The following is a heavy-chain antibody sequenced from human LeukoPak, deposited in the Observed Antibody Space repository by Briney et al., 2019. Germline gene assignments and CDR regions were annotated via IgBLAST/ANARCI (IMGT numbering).Heavy chain of an antibody. D-gene: IGHD2-15*01. CDR2: ISSGGST. CDR3: ASSTSQYCSGGSCYHGIDY. V-gene: IGHV3-53*01. Sequence: GGSLRLSCAASGFTVSSNYMSWVRQAPGKGLEWVSVISSGGSTYYADSVKSRFTISRDNSKNTLYLQMNSLRAEDTAVYYCASSTSQYCSGGSCYHGIDYWGQGTLVTVSS. CDR1: GFTVSSNY. J-gene: IGHJ4*02.